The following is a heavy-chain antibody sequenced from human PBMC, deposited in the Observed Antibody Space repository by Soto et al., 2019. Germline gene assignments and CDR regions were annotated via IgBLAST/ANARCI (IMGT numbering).Heavy chain of an antibody. J-gene: IGHJ5*02. CDR2: MYNTGST. V-gene: IGHV4-59*01. Sequence: SETLSVTCTVSGGSISGYYWSWIRQPPGKGLEWIGYMYNTGSTVYNPSFKSRVTISVDTSKNQFSLKLNSVTAADTAVYYCARDPAPWGQGALVTVS. CDR1: GGSISGYY. CDR3: ARDPAP.